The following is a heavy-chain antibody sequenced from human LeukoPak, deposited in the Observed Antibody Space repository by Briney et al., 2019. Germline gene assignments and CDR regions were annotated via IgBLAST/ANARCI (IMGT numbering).Heavy chain of an antibody. J-gene: IGHJ6*02. CDR3: ARDYGDSVSYSYYGMGV. Sequence: GGSLRLSCAASGFTFGTYWMSWVRQAPGKGLEWVATIRQDGSENHYVDSVEGRFTVSRDNAKNSLYLQMNSLRAEDTAVYYCARDYGDSVSYSYYGMGVWGQGTTVTVSS. D-gene: IGHD4-17*01. CDR1: GFTFGTYW. V-gene: IGHV3-7*01. CDR2: IRQDGSEN.